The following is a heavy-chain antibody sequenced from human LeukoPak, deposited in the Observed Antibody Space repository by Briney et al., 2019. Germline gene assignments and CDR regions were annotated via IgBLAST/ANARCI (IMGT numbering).Heavy chain of an antibody. J-gene: IGHJ4*02. CDR1: GYTFTGYY. CDR2: INPNSGGT. Sequence: ASVTVSCKASGYTFTGYYMHWVRQAPGQGLEWMGWINPNSGGTNYAQKVQGRVTMTRDTAISKAYMEVRRVRCDETAVYECGRAQEGYLMEIGGYFDYWGQGTLVTVSS. V-gene: IGHV1-2*02. D-gene: IGHD1-1*01. CDR3: GRAQEGYLMEIGGYFDY.